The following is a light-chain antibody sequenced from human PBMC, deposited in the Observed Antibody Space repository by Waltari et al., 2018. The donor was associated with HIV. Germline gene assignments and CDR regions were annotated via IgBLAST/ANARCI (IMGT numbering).Light chain of an antibody. CDR1: QGISNS. V-gene: IGKV1-27*01. CDR3: QKYNSAPQT. Sequence: DIQMTQSPSSLSASVGDSVTIPCRASQGISNSLAWYQQKPGKAPKLLIYDASTWQTGVPVRFSGTGSGTDFTLTISSLQPEDVATYYCQKYNSAPQTFGQGTKVEIK. J-gene: IGKJ1*01. CDR2: DAS.